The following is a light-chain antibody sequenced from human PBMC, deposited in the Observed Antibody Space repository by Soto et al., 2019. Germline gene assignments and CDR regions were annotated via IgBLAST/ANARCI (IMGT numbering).Light chain of an antibody. CDR1: QSVSSNY. J-gene: IGKJ5*01. CDR3: QQRTNWPPIT. V-gene: IGKV3D-20*02. CDR2: GAS. Sequence: EIVLTQSPGTLSLSPGERATLSCSAIQSVSSNYLAWYQQKPGQAPRLLIYGASSRATGIPDRFSGSGSGTDFTLTISRLEPEDSAVYYCQQRTNWPPITFGQGTRLEIK.